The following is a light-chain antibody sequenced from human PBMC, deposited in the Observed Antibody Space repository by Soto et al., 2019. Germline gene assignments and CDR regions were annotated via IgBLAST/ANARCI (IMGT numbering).Light chain of an antibody. CDR2: TAS. CDR1: QSISSY. Sequence: DIQMTQSPSSLSASVGDRVTITFRASQSISSYLNWYQQKPGIAPKLLIYTASTLQSGVPSRFSGSGSGTDFTLTISSLQPEDFATYYCQQLHNYPLTFGGGTKVDIK. V-gene: IGKV1-9*01. J-gene: IGKJ4*01. CDR3: QQLHNYPLT.